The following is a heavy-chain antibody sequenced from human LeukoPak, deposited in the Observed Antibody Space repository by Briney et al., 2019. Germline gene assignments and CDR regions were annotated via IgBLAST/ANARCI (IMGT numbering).Heavy chain of an antibody. CDR3: AGTSSSPYDY. Sequence: SETLSLTCAVYGGSFSGYYWSWIRQPPGKGLEWIGEINHSGSTYYNPSLKSRVTISVDTSKNQFSLKLSSVTAADTAVYYCAGTSSSPYDYWGQGTLVTVSS. CDR1: GGSFSGYY. D-gene: IGHD6-13*01. V-gene: IGHV4-34*01. CDR2: INHSGST. J-gene: IGHJ4*02.